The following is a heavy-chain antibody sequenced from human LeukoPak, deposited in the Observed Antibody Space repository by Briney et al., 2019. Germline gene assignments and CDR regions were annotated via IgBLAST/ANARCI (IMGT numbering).Heavy chain of an antibody. J-gene: IGHJ4*02. D-gene: IGHD3-9*01. Sequence: GGSLRLSCAASGFTFSSYAMSWVRQAPGKGLEWASAISGSGGSTYYADSVKGRFTISRDNSKNTLYLQMNSLRAEDTAVYYCAKEKNYDILTGYYANWGQGTLVTVSS. V-gene: IGHV3-23*01. CDR3: AKEKNYDILTGYYAN. CDR2: ISGSGGST. CDR1: GFTFSSYA.